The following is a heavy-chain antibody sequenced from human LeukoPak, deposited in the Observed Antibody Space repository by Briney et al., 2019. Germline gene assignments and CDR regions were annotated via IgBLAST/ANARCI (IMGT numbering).Heavy chain of an antibody. CDR2: IRYDGINK. D-gene: IGHD3-9*01. J-gene: IGHJ4*02. CDR3: AKDSLTGTGLYYFDC. Sequence: PGGSLSLSCATSGFTFSSYGMYWVRQAPGKGLEWLAFIRYDGINKYYADSVKGRFTISRDNSKNTLYLQMNSLRAEDTAVYYCAKDSLTGTGLYYFDCWGQGTLVTVSS. V-gene: IGHV3-30*02. CDR1: GFTFSSYG.